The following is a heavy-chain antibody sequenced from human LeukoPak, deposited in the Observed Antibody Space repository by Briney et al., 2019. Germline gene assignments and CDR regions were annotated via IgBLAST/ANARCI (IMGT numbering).Heavy chain of an antibody. CDR1: GGSFSGYY. CDR3: ARGRNRDYYGSGSYFGY. V-gene: IGHV4-34*01. CDR2: INHRGST. J-gene: IGHJ4*02. Sequence: SETLSLTCAVYGGSFSGYYWSWIRQPPGKGLEWIGEINHRGSTNYNPSLKSRVTISVDTSKNQCSLKLSSVTAADTAVYYCARGRNRDYYGSGSYFGYWGQGTLVTVSS. D-gene: IGHD3-10*01.